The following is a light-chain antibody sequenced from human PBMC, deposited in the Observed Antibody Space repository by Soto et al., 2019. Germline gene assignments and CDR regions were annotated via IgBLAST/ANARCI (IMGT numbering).Light chain of an antibody. Sequence: SYELTQPPSVAVAPGQTARITCGGNNIGSQSVKWYQQKPGQAPVLAVYDDSDRPSGIPERFSGSKSGNTATLTIRRVEAGDEADYYCQVWDSDHPGVVFGGGTKLTVL. CDR3: QVWDSDHPGVV. CDR1: NIGSQS. V-gene: IGLV3-21*02. J-gene: IGLJ2*01. CDR2: DDS.